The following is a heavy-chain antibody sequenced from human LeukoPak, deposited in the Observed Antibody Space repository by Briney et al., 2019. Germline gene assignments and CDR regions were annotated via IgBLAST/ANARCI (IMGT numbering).Heavy chain of an antibody. Sequence: GESLKISCKGSGYSFTSYWIGWVHQMPGTGLEWMGIIYPGDSDTRYSPSFQGQVTISADKSISTAYLQWSSLKASDTAMYYCARRDFWSGYSFDYWGQGTLVTVSS. J-gene: IGHJ4*02. CDR3: ARRDFWSGYSFDY. CDR1: GYSFTSYW. V-gene: IGHV5-51*07. CDR2: IYPGDSDT. D-gene: IGHD3-3*01.